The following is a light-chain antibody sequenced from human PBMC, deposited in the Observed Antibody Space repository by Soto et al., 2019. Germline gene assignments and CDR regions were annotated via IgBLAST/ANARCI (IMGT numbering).Light chain of an antibody. CDR2: AAS. J-gene: IGKJ4*01. V-gene: IGKV3-15*01. CDR3: QQYDNWPLT. CDR1: QSVRSD. Sequence: EIVMTQSPATLSVSPGERATLSCRASQSVRSDLAWYQQKLGQAPRLLIYAASTRATGIPVRFSGSESGTEFPLTISSLQSEDFAVYYCQQYDNWPLTFGGGTKVEIK.